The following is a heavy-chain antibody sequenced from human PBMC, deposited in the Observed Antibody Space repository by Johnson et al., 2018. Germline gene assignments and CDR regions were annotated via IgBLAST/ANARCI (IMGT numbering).Heavy chain of an antibody. J-gene: IGHJ3*02. V-gene: IGHV3-7*01. Sequence: VQLVQSGGGLDQPGGSLRLSCVASGFSITSYWMTWVRQAPGKGLEWVANIKRDGSEKNYVDSVKGRFTISRDNAKNSRYLQLNNVRAEDTAVYYCARDSDTSIYDAFDIWGQGTMVTVSS. D-gene: IGHD2-2*01. CDR1: GFSITSYW. CDR3: ARDSDTSIYDAFDI. CDR2: IKRDGSEK.